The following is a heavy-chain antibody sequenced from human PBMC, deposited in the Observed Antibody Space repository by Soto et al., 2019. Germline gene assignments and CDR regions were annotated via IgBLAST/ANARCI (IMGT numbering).Heavy chain of an antibody. CDR1: GGSFSGYY. J-gene: IGHJ4*02. Sequence: SETLSLTCAVYGGSFSGYYWSWIRQPPGKGLEWIGRIYYSGSTYYNPSLKSRVTISVDTSKNQFSLKLSSVTAADTAVYYCARHTGQQLVPRSRGYFDYWGQGTLVTVSS. V-gene: IGHV4-34*01. CDR3: ARHTGQQLVPRSRGYFDY. D-gene: IGHD6-13*01. CDR2: IYYSGST.